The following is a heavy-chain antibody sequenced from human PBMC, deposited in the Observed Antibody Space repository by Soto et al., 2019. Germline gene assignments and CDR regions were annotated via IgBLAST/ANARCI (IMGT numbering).Heavy chain of an antibody. CDR1: GFTFSSHG. J-gene: IGHJ6*02. CDR2: IWYDGNTK. D-gene: IGHD1-26*01. CDR3: ARDSGPYYNYGMNV. Sequence: QVQLVESGGGVVQPGGSLRLSCTASGFTFSSHGMHWVRQAPGKGLEWVAVIWYDGNTKYNADSVKGRFTISRDNSKNTLYLQMNNLRVEDTAVYYCARDSGPYYNYGMNVWGQGTTVTVSS. V-gene: IGHV3-33*01.